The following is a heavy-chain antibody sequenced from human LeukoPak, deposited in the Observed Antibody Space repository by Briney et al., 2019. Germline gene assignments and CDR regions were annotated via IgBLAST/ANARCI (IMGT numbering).Heavy chain of an antibody. CDR2: VVVGSGDT. CDR1: GFTVTTSA. CDR3: AAVGADIPVDF. Sequence: SVKVSCKASGFTVTTSAVQWVRQARGQRPEWIGWVVVGSGDTNFEQKFKERVTITCDMSTTTVYLDLSSLTSEDTAVYYCAAVGADIPVDFWGQGTLVTVSS. J-gene: IGHJ4*02. D-gene: IGHD2-2*02. V-gene: IGHV1-58*01.